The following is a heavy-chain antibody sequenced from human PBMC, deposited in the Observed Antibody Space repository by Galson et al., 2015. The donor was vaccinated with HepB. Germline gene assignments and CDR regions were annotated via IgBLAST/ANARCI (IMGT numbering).Heavy chain of an antibody. CDR3: AKDFSIGWEMATIWPFDR. Sequence: SLRLSCAGSGFRFSSYALSWVRQAPGKGLEWISVISGSSENTYYADSVKGRFTISRDNSNNTLYLQMNSLRGEDTAIYYCAKDFSIGWEMATIWPFDRWGQGTLVTVSS. CDR2: ISGSSENT. J-gene: IGHJ4*02. D-gene: IGHD5-24*01. V-gene: IGHV3-23*01. CDR1: GFRFSSYA.